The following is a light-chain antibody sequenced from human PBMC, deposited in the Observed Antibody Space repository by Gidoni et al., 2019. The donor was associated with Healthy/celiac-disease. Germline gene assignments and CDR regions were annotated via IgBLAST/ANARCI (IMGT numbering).Light chain of an antibody. V-gene: IGKV3-15*01. CDR3: QQYNNWQIT. CDR1: QSVNSN. Sequence: IASTQYPATLSVSPGERATLSCRASQSVNSNLAWYQQKPGQAPRLLIYGASTRATGIPARFSGSGSGTEFTLTISSLQSEDFAVYYCQQYNNWQITFGQGTRLEIK. J-gene: IGKJ5*01. CDR2: GAS.